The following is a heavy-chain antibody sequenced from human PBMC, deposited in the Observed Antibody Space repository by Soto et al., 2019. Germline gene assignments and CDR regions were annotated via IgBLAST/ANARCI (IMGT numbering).Heavy chain of an antibody. J-gene: IGHJ4*02. V-gene: IGHV4-31*03. D-gene: IGHD6-19*01. CDR2: IYYSGST. Sequence: PSETVSLTCTVSGGSISSGGYYWSWIRQHPGKGLEWIGYIYYSGSTYYNPSLKSRVTISVDTSKNQFSLKLSSVTAADTAVYYCARAGALIAVAGPDYWGQGTLVTVSS. CDR3: ARAGALIAVAGPDY. CDR1: GGSISSGGYY.